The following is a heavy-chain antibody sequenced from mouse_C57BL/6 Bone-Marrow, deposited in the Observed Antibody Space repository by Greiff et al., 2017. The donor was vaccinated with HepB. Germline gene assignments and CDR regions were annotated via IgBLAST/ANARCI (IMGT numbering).Heavy chain of an antibody. D-gene: IGHD1-1*01. CDR2: IYPRSGNN. CDR3: ARLGFTTVVPYAMDY. CDR1: GYTFTSYG. J-gene: IGHJ4*01. V-gene: IGHV1-81*01. Sequence: QVQLKESGAELARPGASVKLSCKASGYTFTSYGISWVKQRTGQGLEWIGEIYPRSGNNYYNEKFKGKATLTADKSSSTAYMELLSLTSEDSAVYFCARLGFTTVVPYAMDYGGRNLSHRLL.